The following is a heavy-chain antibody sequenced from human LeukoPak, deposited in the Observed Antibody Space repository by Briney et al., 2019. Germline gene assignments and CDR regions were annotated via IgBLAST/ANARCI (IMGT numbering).Heavy chain of an antibody. D-gene: IGHD6-13*01. CDR2: IYYSGST. V-gene: IGHV4-61*01. Sequence: SETLSLTCTVSGGSVSSGSYYWSWIRQPPGKGLEWIGYIYYSGSTNYNPSLKSRVTISVDTSKNQFSLELSSVTAADTAVYYCARSGYSSSWYWEYNWFDPWGQGTLVTVSS. CDR1: GGSVSSGSYY. J-gene: IGHJ5*02. CDR3: ARSGYSSSWYWEYNWFDP.